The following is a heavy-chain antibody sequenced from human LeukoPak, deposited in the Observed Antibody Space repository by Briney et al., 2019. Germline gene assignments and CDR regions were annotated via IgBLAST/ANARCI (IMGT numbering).Heavy chain of an antibody. V-gene: IGHV4-30-4*01. Sequence: PSQTLSLTCTVSGDSISSGDYYWSWIRQPPGKGLGWIGEINHSGSTNYNPSLKSRVTISVDTSKNQFSLKLSSVTAADTAVYYCARGVLKVTTGWFDPWGQGTLVTVSS. CDR3: ARGVLKVTTGWFDP. CDR2: INHSGST. D-gene: IGHD4-17*01. J-gene: IGHJ5*02. CDR1: GDSISSGDYY.